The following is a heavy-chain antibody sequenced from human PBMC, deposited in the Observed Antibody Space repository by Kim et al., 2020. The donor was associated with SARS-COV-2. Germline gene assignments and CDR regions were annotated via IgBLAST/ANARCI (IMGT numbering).Heavy chain of an antibody. CDR1: GGALSDLY. J-gene: IGHJ5*02. D-gene: IGHD5-18*01. V-gene: IGHV4-59*11. CDR3: VTGVGWLPDH. CDR2: IHYSGST. Sequence: SETLSLTCSVSGGALSDLYWNWVRQPPGRGLEWIVYIHYSGSTKYNPSLKSRVTILGDTSKKQFSLKLNSVTAADTAVYYCVTGVGWLPDHWGQGTLVTVSS.